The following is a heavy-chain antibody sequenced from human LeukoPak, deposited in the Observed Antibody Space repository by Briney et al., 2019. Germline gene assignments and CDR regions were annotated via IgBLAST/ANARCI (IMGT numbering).Heavy chain of an antibody. Sequence: ASVKVSCKASGYTFTGYYMHWVRQAPGQGLEWMGWINPNSDGTNYAQKFQGRVTMTRDTSISTAYMELSRLRSDDTAVYYCARVAAVAGTWVYFDYWGQGTLVTVSS. CDR2: INPNSDGT. CDR3: ARVAAVAGTWVYFDY. CDR1: GYTFTGYY. V-gene: IGHV1-2*02. D-gene: IGHD6-19*01. J-gene: IGHJ4*02.